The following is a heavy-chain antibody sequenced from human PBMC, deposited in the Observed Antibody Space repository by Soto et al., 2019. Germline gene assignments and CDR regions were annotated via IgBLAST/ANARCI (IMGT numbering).Heavy chain of an antibody. CDR3: AGRWREGRVDC. Sequence: QVQLQESGPGLVKPSGTLSLTCAVSGGSISSSNWWSWVRQPPGKGLEWIGEIYHSGNTNYNPSLNSRGTMAGDKSRNQFPLSLCSLTAWDTAVYLCAGRWREGRVDCWCQRTLITASS. CDR2: IYHSGNT. CDR1: GGSISSSNW. D-gene: IGHD3-3*01. V-gene: IGHV4-4*02. J-gene: IGHJ4*02.